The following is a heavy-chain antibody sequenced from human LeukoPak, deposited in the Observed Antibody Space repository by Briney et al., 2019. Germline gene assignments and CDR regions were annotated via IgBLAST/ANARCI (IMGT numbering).Heavy chain of an antibody. Sequence: PGGSLRLSCAASGFTFSSYGMHWVRQAPGKGLEWVAVIWYDGSNKYYADSVKGRSTISRDNSKNTLYLQMNSLRAEDTAVYYCARSFWFGVPFDYWGQGTLVTVSS. CDR3: ARSFWFGVPFDY. CDR1: GFTFSSYG. V-gene: IGHV3-33*01. D-gene: IGHD3-10*01. CDR2: IWYDGSNK. J-gene: IGHJ4*02.